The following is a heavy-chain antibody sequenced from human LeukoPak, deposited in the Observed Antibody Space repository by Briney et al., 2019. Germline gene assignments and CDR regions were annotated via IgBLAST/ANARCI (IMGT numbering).Heavy chain of an antibody. J-gene: IGHJ6*02. CDR2: ISAYNGNT. V-gene: IGHV1-18*01. CDR3: ARFIAAAGIFKNGMDV. Sequence: GASVKVSCKASGYTFTCYGISWVRQAPGQGLEWMGWISAYNGNTNYAQKLQGRVTMTTDTSTGTAYMELRSLRSDDTAVYYCARFIAAAGIFKNGMDVWGQGTTVTVSS. CDR1: GYTFTCYG. D-gene: IGHD6-13*01.